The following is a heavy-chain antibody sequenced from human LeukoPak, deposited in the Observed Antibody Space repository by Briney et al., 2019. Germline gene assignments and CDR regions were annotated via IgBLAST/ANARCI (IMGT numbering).Heavy chain of an antibody. CDR3: ARDMSYDYVWGSYPGYYYYYYMDV. D-gene: IGHD3-16*02. J-gene: IGHJ6*03. CDR1: GFTFSSYS. V-gene: IGHV3-21*01. CDR2: ISSSSSYI. Sequence: GGSLRLSCAASGFTFSSYSMNWVRQAPGKGLEWVSSISSSSSYIYYADSVKGRFTISRDNAKNSLYLQMNSLRAEDTAVYYCARDMSYDYVWGSYPGYYYYYYMDVWGKGTTVTVSS.